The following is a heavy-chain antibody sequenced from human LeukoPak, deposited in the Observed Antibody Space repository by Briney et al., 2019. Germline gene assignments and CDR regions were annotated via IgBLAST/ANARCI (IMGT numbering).Heavy chain of an antibody. Sequence: GASVKVSCKASGYTFTGYYMHWVRQAPRQGLEWMGRINPNSGGTNYAQKFQGRVTMTRDTSISTAYMELSRLRSDDTAVYYCARGRRSGGTCYSDYWGQGTLVTVSS. CDR1: GYTFTGYY. CDR2: INPNSGGT. V-gene: IGHV1-2*06. D-gene: IGHD2-15*01. J-gene: IGHJ4*02. CDR3: ARGRRSGGTCYSDY.